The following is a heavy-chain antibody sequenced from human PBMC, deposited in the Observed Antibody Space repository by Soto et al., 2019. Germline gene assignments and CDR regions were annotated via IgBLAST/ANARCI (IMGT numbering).Heavy chain of an antibody. D-gene: IGHD6-19*01. V-gene: IGHV1-69*12. CDR2: IIPIFGTA. CDR3: ASVGRGQGSSGVDY. CDR1: GGTFSSYA. Sequence: QVQLVQSGAEVKKPGSSVKVSCKASGGTFSSYAISWVRQAPGQGLEWMGGIIPIFGTANYAQKFQGRVTVTADEPTSTADMELSSLRSEDTAVYYCASVGRGQGSSGVDYGGQGALVTVSS. J-gene: IGHJ4*02.